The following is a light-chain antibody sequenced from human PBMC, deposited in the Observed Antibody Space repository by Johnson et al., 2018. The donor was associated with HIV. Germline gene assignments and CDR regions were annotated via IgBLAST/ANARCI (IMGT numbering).Light chain of an antibody. J-gene: IGLJ1*01. CDR3: GTWDSSLSVNYV. CDR2: DNN. V-gene: IGLV1-51*01. CDR1: SSDMGNYE. Sequence: QSVLTQPPSVSAAPGQKVTISCSGSSSDMGNYEVSWYQQLQGTAPKLLIYDNNKRPSGIPDRFSGSKSGTSATLGITGLQTGDEADYYCGTWDSSLSVNYVFGTGTKVTVL.